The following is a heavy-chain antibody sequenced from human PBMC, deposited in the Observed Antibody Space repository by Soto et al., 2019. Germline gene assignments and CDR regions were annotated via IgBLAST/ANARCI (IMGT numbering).Heavy chain of an antibody. D-gene: IGHD1-26*01. CDR1: FTFNSYS. CDR2: ISSGSAYI. V-gene: IGHV3-21*06. CDR3: TRDQGGSYDSWFDP. J-gene: IGHJ5*02. Sequence: GGSLRLSCSFTFNSYSLNWVRQAPGKGLEWVSSISSGSAYIKYADSVRGRFTISRDNANNFLYLQMSSLRVDDTALYYCTRDQGGSYDSWFDPWGQGTLVTVSS.